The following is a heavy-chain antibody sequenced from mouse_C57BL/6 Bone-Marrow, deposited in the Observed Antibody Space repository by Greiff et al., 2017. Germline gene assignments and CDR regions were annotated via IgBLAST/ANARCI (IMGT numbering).Heavy chain of an antibody. CDR3: ARSYYGSSDAMDY. Sequence: QVQLQQPGAELVKPGASVKMSCKASGYTFTSYWITWVKQRPGQGLEWIGDIYPGSGSTNYNEKFKSKATLTVDTSSSTAYMQLNSLTSEDSAVYYCARSYYGSSDAMDYWGQGTSVTVSS. CDR1: GYTFTSYW. CDR2: IYPGSGST. V-gene: IGHV1-55*01. D-gene: IGHD1-1*01. J-gene: IGHJ4*01.